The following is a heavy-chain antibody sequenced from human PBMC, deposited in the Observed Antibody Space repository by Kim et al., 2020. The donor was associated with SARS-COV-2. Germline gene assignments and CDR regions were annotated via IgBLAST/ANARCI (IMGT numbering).Heavy chain of an antibody. CDR2: IIPIFGTA. J-gene: IGHJ4*02. Sequence: SVKVSCKASGGTFSSYAISWVRQAPGQGLEWMGGIIPIFGTANYAQKFQGRVTITADESTSTAYMELSSLRSEDTAVYYCAISVVPMGIIDYWGQGTLGTVSS. CDR3: AISVVPMGIIDY. CDR1: GGTFSSYA. D-gene: IGHD6-13*01. V-gene: IGHV1-69*13.